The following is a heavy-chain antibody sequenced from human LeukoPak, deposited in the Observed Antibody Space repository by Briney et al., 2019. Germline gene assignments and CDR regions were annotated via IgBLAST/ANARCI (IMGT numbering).Heavy chain of an antibody. CDR2: IKEDGSAQ. D-gene: IGHD3-22*01. V-gene: IGHV3-7*05. Sequence: QPGGSLRLSCADSGFTFSRSWMTWVRQASGKGLEWVANIKEDGSAQNYVDSVKGRFTISRDNAKNTLYLEMKSLRAEDTAVYYCARDAGYDRFDYWGQGTLVTVSS. J-gene: IGHJ4*02. CDR1: GFTFSRSW. CDR3: ARDAGYDRFDY.